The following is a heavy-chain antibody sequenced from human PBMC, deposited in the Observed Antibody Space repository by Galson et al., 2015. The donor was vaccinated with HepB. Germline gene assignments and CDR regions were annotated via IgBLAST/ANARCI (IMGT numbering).Heavy chain of an antibody. V-gene: IGHV3-30*03. CDR1: GFTFSSFG. CDR3: ARDHRRMDFDRNPYYYYYYMDV. D-gene: IGHD1-14*01. J-gene: IGHJ6*03. CDR2: ISFDESNK. Sequence: SLRLSCAASGFTFSSFGIHWVRQAPGKGLEWVAVISFDESNKYYADSVKGRFTISRDNSKNTLYLQMNSLRTEDTAVYYCARDHRRMDFDRNPYYYYYYMDVWGKGATVTVSS.